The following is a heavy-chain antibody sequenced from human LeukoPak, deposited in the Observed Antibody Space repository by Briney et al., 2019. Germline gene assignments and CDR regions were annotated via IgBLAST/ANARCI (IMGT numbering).Heavy chain of an antibody. D-gene: IGHD2-15*01. CDR1: GDTFTDYY. V-gene: IGHV1-2*02. Sequence: GASVTVSFKASGDTFTDYYMHWVRQAPGQGPEWMGWINTNSGDTKSAQKFEGRVTMTRDTSISTASMELSGLKSGDTALYYCAREYGSGGWYSAGFDSWGQGTLVTVSS. CDR3: AREYGSGGWYSAGFDS. J-gene: IGHJ4*02. CDR2: INTNSGDT.